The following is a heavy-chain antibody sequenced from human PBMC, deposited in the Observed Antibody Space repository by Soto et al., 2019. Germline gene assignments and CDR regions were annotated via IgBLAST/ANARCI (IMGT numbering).Heavy chain of an antibody. J-gene: IGHJ4*02. Sequence: SSETLSLTCAVCGGSISRGGYYWGWIRQPPGKGLEWIGSIYYSGSTYYNPSLKSRVTISVDTSKNQFSLKLSSVTAADTAVYYCARHRQRITIAANWGQGTLVTVSS. V-gene: IGHV4-39*01. CDR3: ARHRQRITIAAN. CDR1: GGSISRGGYY. CDR2: IYYSGST. D-gene: IGHD3-3*01.